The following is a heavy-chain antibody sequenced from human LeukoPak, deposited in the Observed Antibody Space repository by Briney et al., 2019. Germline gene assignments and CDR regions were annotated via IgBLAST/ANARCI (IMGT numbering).Heavy chain of an antibody. CDR2: INHSGST. J-gene: IGHJ5*02. CDR1: GGSFSGYY. D-gene: IGHD3-3*01. V-gene: IGHV4-34*01. Sequence: PSETLSLTCAVYGGSFSGYYLSWIRQPPGKGLEWIGEINHSGSTNYNPSLKSRVTISVDTSNNQFSLKLSSVTAADTAVYYCARGGYDFWSGYYTGRFWFDPWGQGTLVTVSS. CDR3: ARGGYDFWSGYYTGRFWFDP.